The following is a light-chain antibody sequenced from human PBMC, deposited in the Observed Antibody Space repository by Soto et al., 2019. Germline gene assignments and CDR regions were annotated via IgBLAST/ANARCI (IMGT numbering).Light chain of an antibody. CDR2: GAS. CDR3: QQYGRSLPLT. CDR1: QSVSSNY. V-gene: IGKV3-20*01. Sequence: EIVLTQSPGTLTLFPGASATLSRRATQSVSSNYLAWYQQQPGQDPRLLIYGASSRATGIADRFSGSGSGTDFTLTISRLEPADFAVYYCQQYGRSLPLTFGQGTQLEIK. J-gene: IGKJ5*01.